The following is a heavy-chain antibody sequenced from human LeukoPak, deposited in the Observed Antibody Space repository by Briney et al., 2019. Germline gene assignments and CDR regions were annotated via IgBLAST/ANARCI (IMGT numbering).Heavy chain of an antibody. CDR2: IKQDGSEK. V-gene: IGHV3-7*01. D-gene: IGHD6-25*01. CDR3: AREGAPGIATDFDY. Sequence: GGSLRLSCAASGFTFSSYWMSWVRQAPGKGLEWVANIKQDGSEKYYVDSVKGRFTISRDNAKNSLYLQMNSLRAEDTAVYYCAREGAPGIATDFDYWGQGTLVTVSS. J-gene: IGHJ4*02. CDR1: GFTFSSYW.